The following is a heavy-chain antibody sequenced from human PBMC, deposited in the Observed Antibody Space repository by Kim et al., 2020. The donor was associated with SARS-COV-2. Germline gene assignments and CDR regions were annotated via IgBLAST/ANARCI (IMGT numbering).Heavy chain of an antibody. Sequence: SAESVKGRFTIARDNSTNTLYLQMNSVRAEATAVYYCARGYDDSSGYFVYWGQGTLVTVSS. D-gene: IGHD3-22*01. CDR3: ARGYDDSSGYFVY. V-gene: IGHV3-66*01. J-gene: IGHJ4*02.